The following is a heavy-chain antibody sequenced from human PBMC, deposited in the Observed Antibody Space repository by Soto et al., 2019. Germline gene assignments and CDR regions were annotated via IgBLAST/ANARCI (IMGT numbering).Heavy chain of an antibody. D-gene: IGHD2-2*01. CDR1: GFTFSSYA. CDR3: AKGRGYCRSTGGYVGSDY. CDR2: ISGSGGST. V-gene: IGHV3-23*01. J-gene: IGHJ4*02. Sequence: EVQLLESGGGLVQPGGSLRLSCAASGFTFSSYAMSWVRQAPGKGLEWVSAISGSGGSTYYADSVKGRFTISRDNSKKRRYLQMNSLRAEDRAVYYCAKGRGYCRSTGGYVGSDYWGQGTLVTVSS.